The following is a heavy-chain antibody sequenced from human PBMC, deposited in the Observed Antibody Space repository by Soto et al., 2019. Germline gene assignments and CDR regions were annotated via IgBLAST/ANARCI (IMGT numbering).Heavy chain of an antibody. J-gene: IGHJ5*02. V-gene: IGHV4-31*03. D-gene: IGHD3-3*01. Sequence: SETLSLTCTVSGGSISSGGYYWSWIRHHPGKGLEWIGYIYYSGSTYYNPSLKSRVTISVDTSKNQFSLKLSSVTAADTAVYYCASGITIFGVVQNWFDPWGQGTLVTVS. CDR1: GGSISSGGYY. CDR2: IYYSGST. CDR3: ASGITIFGVVQNWFDP.